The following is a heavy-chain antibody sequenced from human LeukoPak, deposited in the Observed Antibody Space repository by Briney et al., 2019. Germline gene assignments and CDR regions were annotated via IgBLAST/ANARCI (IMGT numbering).Heavy chain of an antibody. CDR1: GGSFSGYY. Sequence: SETLSLTCAVYGGSFSGYYWSWLRQPPGKGLEWIGEINHSGSTNYKPSLKSRVTISVDTSKNQFSLNLSSVTAADTAVYYCARARVRTMVRGVTGLDPWGQGSLVTVSS. CDR3: ARARVRTMVRGVTGLDP. V-gene: IGHV4-34*01. CDR2: INHSGST. D-gene: IGHD3-10*01. J-gene: IGHJ5*02.